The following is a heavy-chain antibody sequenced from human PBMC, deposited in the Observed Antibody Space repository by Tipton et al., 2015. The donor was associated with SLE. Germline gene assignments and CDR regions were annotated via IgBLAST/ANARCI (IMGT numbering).Heavy chain of an antibody. CDR2: VYNNEST. CDR3: ATDDPGGDSTVGPGDY. D-gene: IGHD2/OR15-2a*01. Sequence: LRLSCTVSGGSISSHYWSWIRQPPGQGLEWIGNVYNNESTNYNPSLKSRVTISVDTSKNQFSLNLTSVTAADTAVYYCATDDPGGDSTVGPGDYWGQGISVTVSS. CDR1: GGSISSHY. J-gene: IGHJ4*02. V-gene: IGHV4-59*11.